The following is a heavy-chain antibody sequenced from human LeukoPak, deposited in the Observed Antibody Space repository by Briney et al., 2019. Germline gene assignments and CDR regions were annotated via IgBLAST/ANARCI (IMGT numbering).Heavy chain of an antibody. CDR2: FNPNSGGT. Sequence: ASVKVSCKASGYTFTAYYIHWVRQAPGQGLEWMGWFNPNSGGTNYAQEFQGRVTMTRDTSISTAYMGLSRLRSDDTAVYYCAREYYFDNSGYYGVGDYWGQGTLVTVSS. CDR3: AREYYFDNSGYYGVGDY. D-gene: IGHD3-22*01. J-gene: IGHJ4*02. V-gene: IGHV1-2*02. CDR1: GYTFTAYY.